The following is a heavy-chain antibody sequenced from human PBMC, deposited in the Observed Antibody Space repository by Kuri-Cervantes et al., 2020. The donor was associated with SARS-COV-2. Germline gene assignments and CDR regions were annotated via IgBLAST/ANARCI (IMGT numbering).Heavy chain of an antibody. V-gene: IGHV3-13*01. CDR1: GFTFSSYD. CDR2: IGTAGDT. CDR3: AKDMVAGTRGYYYYGMDV. J-gene: IGHJ6*02. D-gene: IGHD6-19*01. Sequence: GESLKISCAASGFTFSSYDMHWVRQATGKGLEWVSAIGTAGDTYYPGSVKGRFTISRENAKNSLYLQMNSLRAEDTAVYYCAKDMVAGTRGYYYYGMDVWGQGTTVTVSS.